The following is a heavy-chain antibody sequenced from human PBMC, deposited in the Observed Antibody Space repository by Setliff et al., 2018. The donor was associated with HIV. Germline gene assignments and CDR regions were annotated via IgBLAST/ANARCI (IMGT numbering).Heavy chain of an antibody. J-gene: IGHJ3*02. CDR3: ARHLYWNPDAFDI. CDR1: GGPISRYY. D-gene: IGHD1-1*01. V-gene: IGHV4-59*08. Sequence: SETLSLTCTVSGGPISRYYWSWIRQPPGKGLEWIAYIFYRGSTNYNPSLKSRVTISVDSSKNQVSLTVTSVTAADTAVFFCARHLYWNPDAFDIWGQGTMVTVSS. CDR2: IFYRGST.